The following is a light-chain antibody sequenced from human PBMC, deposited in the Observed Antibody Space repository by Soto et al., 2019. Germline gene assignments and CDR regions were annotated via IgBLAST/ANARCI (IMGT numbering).Light chain of an antibody. CDR2: EVS. J-gene: IGLJ7*01. V-gene: IGLV2-23*02. CDR1: SSDVGSYNL. CDR3: CSYAGSSSPV. Sequence: QSVLTQPASVSGSPGQSITISCTGTSSDVGSYNLVSWYQQHPGKAPKLMIYEVSKRPSGVSNRFSGSKSGNKASLTISGLQAEDEADYYCCSYAGSSSPVFGGGTQLTVL.